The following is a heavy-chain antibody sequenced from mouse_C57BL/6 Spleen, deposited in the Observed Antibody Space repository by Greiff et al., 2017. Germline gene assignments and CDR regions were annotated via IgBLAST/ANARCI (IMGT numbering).Heavy chain of an antibody. Sequence: DVQLQESGPGLVKPSQSLSLTCSVTGYSITSGYYWNWIRQFPGNKLEWMGYISYDGSNNYNPSLKNRISITRDTSKNQFFLKLNSVTTEDTATYYCAIYYYGSSPFAYWGQGTLVTVSA. CDR2: ISYDGSN. V-gene: IGHV3-6*01. J-gene: IGHJ3*01. D-gene: IGHD1-1*01. CDR3: AIYYYGSSPFAY. CDR1: GYSITSGYY.